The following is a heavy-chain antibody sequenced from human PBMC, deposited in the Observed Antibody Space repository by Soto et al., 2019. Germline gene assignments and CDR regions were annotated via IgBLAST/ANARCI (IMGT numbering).Heavy chain of an antibody. CDR1: GFTFDDYA. CDR2: ISWNSGSI. J-gene: IGHJ6*02. CDR3: ARRDYYYGMDV. Sequence: HPGGSLRLSCAASGFTFDDYAMHWVRQAPGKGLEWVSGISWNSGSIGYADSVKGRFTISRDNAKNSLYLQMNSLRAEDTALYYCARRDYYYGMDVWGQGTTVTVSS. V-gene: IGHV3-9*01.